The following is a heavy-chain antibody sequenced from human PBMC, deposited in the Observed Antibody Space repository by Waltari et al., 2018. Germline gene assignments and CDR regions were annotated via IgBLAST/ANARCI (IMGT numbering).Heavy chain of an antibody. CDR2: IRSSSSHI. CDR3: VRGFGSDP. J-gene: IGHJ5*02. CDR1: GFTFSSYS. D-gene: IGHD3-10*01. V-gene: IGHV3-21*02. Sequence: EVQLVESGGGLVKPGGSLRLSCAASGFTFSSYSMNWVRQAPGKGLEWVSSIRSSSSHIYYADSVKGRFTISRDNARNSLYLQMNSLRADDTAMYYCVRGFGSDPWGQGTLVTVSS.